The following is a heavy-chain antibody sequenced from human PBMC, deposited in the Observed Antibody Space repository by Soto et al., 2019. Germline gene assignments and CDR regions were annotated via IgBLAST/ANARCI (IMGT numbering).Heavy chain of an antibody. Sequence: ASVKVSCKASGYTFTSYGISWVRQAPGQGLEWMGWISAYNGNTNYAQKLQGRVTMTTDTSTSTVYLELSGLRSDDTAVYYCARGVTSGSFPPFDLWGQGTLVTVSS. J-gene: IGHJ4*02. CDR1: GYTFTSYG. D-gene: IGHD1-26*01. CDR2: ISAYNGNT. V-gene: IGHV1-18*01. CDR3: ARGVTSGSFPPFDL.